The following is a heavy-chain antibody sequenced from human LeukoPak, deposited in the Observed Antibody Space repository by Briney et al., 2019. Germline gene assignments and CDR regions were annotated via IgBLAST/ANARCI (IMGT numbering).Heavy chain of an antibody. V-gene: IGHV3-23*01. J-gene: IGHJ4*02. CDR2: LSYTGGSK. CDR1: GFTFSSYA. CDR3: AKFRPVTSVAGTIFHY. D-gene: IGHD6-19*01. Sequence: GGSLRLSCAASGFTFSSYAMSWVRQAPGKGLEWVSALSYTGGSKYYADSVQGRFTISRDNSKNTLYLQMDSLRAEDTAVYYCAKFRPVTSVAGTIFHYWGQGTLVTVSS.